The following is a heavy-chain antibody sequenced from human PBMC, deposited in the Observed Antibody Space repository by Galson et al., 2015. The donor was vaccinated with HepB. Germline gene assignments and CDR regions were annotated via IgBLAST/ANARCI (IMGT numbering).Heavy chain of an antibody. CDR1: GFTFSSYS. J-gene: IGHJ6*02. D-gene: IGHD3-3*01. V-gene: IGHV3-21*06. CDR2: ISSSSSFI. Sequence: SLRLSCAASGFTFSSYSMNWVRQAPGKGLEWVSSISSSSSFIYYTDSVKGRFTISRDNADNSLYLQMNSLRAEDTAVYYCARDFPGTLEWLLRGAMDVWGQGTTVTVSS. CDR3: ARDFPGTLEWLLRGAMDV.